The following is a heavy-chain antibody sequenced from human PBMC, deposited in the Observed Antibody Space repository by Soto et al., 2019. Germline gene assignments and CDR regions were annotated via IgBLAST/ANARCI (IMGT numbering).Heavy chain of an antibody. Sequence: ASVRVSCKASGYTFTSYYMHWVRQAPGQGLEWMGIINPSGGSTSYAQKFQGRATMTRDTSTSTVYMELSSLRSEDTAVYYCARAPLMITFGGVIVDDAFDIWGQGTMVTVSS. CDR1: GYTFTSYY. CDR2: INPSGGST. CDR3: ARAPLMITFGGVIVDDAFDI. J-gene: IGHJ3*02. V-gene: IGHV1-46*01. D-gene: IGHD3-16*02.